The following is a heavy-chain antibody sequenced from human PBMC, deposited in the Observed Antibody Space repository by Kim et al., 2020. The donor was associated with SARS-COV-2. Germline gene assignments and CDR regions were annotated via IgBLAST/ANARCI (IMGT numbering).Heavy chain of an antibody. D-gene: IGHD3-10*01. J-gene: IGHJ3*02. CDR2: ISGSGGST. Sequence: GGSLRLSCAASGFTFSSYAMSWVRQAPGKGLEWVAAISGSGGSTYYADSVKGRFTISRDNSKNTLYLQMNSLRAEDTAVYYCAKWPSYGSGSPVIWGQGTMVTVSS. CDR3: AKWPSYGSGSPVI. V-gene: IGHV3-23*01. CDR1: GFTFSSYA.